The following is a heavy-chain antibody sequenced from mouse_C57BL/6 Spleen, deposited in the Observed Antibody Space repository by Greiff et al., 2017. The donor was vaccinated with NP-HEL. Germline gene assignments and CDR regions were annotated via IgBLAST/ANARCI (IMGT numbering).Heavy chain of an antibody. CDR2: IYPGGGCT. CDR1: GYTFTNYW. V-gene: IGHV1-63*01. Sequence: QVQLKESGAELVRPGTSVKMSCKASGYTFTNYWIGWAKQRPGQGLEWIGDIYPGGGCTNYNEKFKGKATLTADKSSSTAYMQFSSLTSEDSAIYYCARHIDYAPYYAMDYWGQGTSVTVSS. CDR3: ARHIDYAPYYAMDY. J-gene: IGHJ4*01. D-gene: IGHD2-4*01.